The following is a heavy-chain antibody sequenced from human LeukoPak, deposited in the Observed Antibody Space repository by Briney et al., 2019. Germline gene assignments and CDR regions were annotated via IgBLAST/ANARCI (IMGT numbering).Heavy chain of an antibody. J-gene: IGHJ6*02. D-gene: IGHD3-10*01. Sequence: SETLSLTCTVSGGSISSYYWSWIRQPPGKGLEWIGYIYYSGSTNYNPSLKSRVTISLDMSKNQFSLKLNSVTAADTAVYFCARDWVCGRSYYYGSGARGMDVWGQGTTVTVSS. CDR2: IYYSGST. CDR3: ARDWVCGRSYYYGSGARGMDV. CDR1: GGSISSYY. V-gene: IGHV4-59*01.